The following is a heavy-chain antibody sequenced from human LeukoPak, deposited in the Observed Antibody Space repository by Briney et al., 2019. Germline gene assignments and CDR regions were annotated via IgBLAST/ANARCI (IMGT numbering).Heavy chain of an antibody. CDR2: ISSSSSSYI. V-gene: IGHV3-21*01. CDR1: GFTFSSYS. CDR3: ARDLIREMATPFDAFDI. Sequence: GGSLGLSCAASGFTFSSYSMNWVRQAPGKGLEWVSSISSSSSSYIYYADSVKGRFTISRDNAKNSLYLQMNSLRAEDTAVYYCARDLIREMATPFDAFDIWGQGTMVTVSS. D-gene: IGHD5-24*01. J-gene: IGHJ3*02.